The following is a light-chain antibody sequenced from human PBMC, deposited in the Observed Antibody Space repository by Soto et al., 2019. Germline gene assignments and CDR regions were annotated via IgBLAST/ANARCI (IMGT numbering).Light chain of an antibody. V-gene: IGKV1-39*01. CDR1: QSISSY. J-gene: IGKJ2*01. CDR3: QQSYSTPNT. CDR2: AAS. Sequence: DIQMTQSPSSLSASVGDRVTITCRASQSISSYLNWYQQKPGKAPKLLIYAASSLQSGVPSRFSGSGSGTEFTLNISSLQPEDFATYYCQQSYSTPNTFGQGNKLEIK.